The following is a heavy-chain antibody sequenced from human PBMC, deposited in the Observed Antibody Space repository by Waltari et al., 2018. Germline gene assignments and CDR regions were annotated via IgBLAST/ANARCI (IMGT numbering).Heavy chain of an antibody. V-gene: IGHV4-38-2*01. J-gene: IGHJ3*01. D-gene: IGHD1-26*01. Sequence: QVQLQESGPGLVKPSETLSLTCAVSGYSISSNYYWGCIRQPPGKGLEWMATIYHSGTSYYNPALKSRATISVDTSKNQFSLWLSSVTSADTAMYYCAKAVGAFGACDLWGQGKMVGVSS. CDR3: AKAVGAFGACDL. CDR2: IYHSGTS. CDR1: GYSISSNYY.